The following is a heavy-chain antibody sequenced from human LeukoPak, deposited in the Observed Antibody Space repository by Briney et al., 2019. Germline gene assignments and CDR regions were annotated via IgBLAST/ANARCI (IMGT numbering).Heavy chain of an antibody. Sequence: SETLSLTCTVSGGSISTSGYYWSWIRQPPGKGLEWIGEINHSGSTNYNPSLKSRVTISVDTSKNQFSLKLSSVTAADTAVYYCARNGARPLPDYWGQGTLVTVSS. V-gene: IGHV4-39*07. J-gene: IGHJ4*02. CDR2: INHSGST. D-gene: IGHD6-6*01. CDR1: GGSISTSGYY. CDR3: ARNGARPLPDY.